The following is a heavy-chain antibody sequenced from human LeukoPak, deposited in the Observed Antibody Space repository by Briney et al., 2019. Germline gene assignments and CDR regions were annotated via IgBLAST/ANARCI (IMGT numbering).Heavy chain of an antibody. CDR2: IWYDGGNK. J-gene: IGHJ4*02. Sequence: PGGSLRLSCAASGFTFSSYGMHWVRQAPGKGLEWVAVIWYDGGNKYYADSVKGRFTISRDNSKNTLYLQMNSLRAEDTAVYYCAKDAGYCSSTSCYPGSSFDYWGQGTLVTVSS. V-gene: IGHV3-30*02. D-gene: IGHD2-2*01. CDR1: GFTFSSYG. CDR3: AKDAGYCSSTSCYPGSSFDY.